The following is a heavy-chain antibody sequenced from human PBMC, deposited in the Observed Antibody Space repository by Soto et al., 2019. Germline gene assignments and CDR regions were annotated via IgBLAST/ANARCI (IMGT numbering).Heavy chain of an antibody. D-gene: IGHD3-22*01. V-gene: IGHV1-46*01. CDR2: INPSGGST. CDR1: GYSFSNVY. J-gene: IGHJ4*02. CDR3: ARPDYYGSSGYHLVH. Sequence: ASLTVSCSASGYSFSNVYIHWVGQGPGQGLEWMGIINPSGGSTAYAQKFLGRVTMTRDTSTSTVYMELSSLGSEDTAVYYCARPDYYGSSGYHLVHWGQGTLVTVSS.